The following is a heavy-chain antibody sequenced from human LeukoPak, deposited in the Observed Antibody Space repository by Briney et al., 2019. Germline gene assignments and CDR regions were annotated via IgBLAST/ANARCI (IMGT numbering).Heavy chain of an antibody. Sequence: GGSLRLSCAASGFTFSSYAMHWVRQAPGKGLEWVAVISYDGSNKYYADSVKGRFTISRDNSKNTLYLQMNSLRAEDTAVYYCAKEGGDYYDSSGYYYLKPFDYWGQGTLVTVSS. D-gene: IGHD3-22*01. CDR1: GFTFSSYA. J-gene: IGHJ4*02. CDR3: AKEGGDYYDSSGYYYLKPFDY. V-gene: IGHV3-30-3*01. CDR2: ISYDGSNK.